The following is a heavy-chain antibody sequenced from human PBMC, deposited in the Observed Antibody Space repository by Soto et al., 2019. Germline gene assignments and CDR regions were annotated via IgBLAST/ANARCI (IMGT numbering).Heavy chain of an antibody. V-gene: IGHV3-66*01. D-gene: IGHD6-6*01. CDR1: GFTVSSSY. CDR2: IHSGGGT. J-gene: IGHJ4*02. Sequence: GGSLRLSCAASGFTVSSSYMSWVRQAPGKGLEWVSVIHSGGGTNYAGSVKGRFTISRDNSKNTLYLQMNSLGAEDTAVYYCVRAIYSSSSYWGQGTLVTVSS. CDR3: VRAIYSSSSY.